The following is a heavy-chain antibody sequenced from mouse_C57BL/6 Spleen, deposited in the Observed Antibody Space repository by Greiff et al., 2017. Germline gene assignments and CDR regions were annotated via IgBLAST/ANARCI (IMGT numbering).Heavy chain of an antibody. Sequence: VQLKEPGPGLVKPSQSLSLTCSVTGYSITSGYYWNWIRQFPGNKLEWMGYISYDGSNNYNPSLKNRISITRDTSKNQFFLKLNSVTTEDTATYYCARGTRFAYWGQGTLVTVSA. D-gene: IGHD2-13*01. J-gene: IGHJ3*01. V-gene: IGHV3-6*01. CDR2: ISYDGSN. CDR1: GYSITSGYY. CDR3: ARGTRFAY.